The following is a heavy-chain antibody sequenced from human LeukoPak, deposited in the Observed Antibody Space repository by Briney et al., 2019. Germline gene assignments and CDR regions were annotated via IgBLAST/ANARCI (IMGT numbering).Heavy chain of an antibody. CDR3: ARDDPDTAMVLTDY. J-gene: IGHJ4*02. Sequence: ASVKVSCKASGYTFASYGISWVRQAPGQGLEWMGWISAYNGNTNYAQKLQGRVTMTTDTSTGTAYMELRSLRSDDTAVYYCARDDPDTAMVLTDYWGQGTLVTVSS. CDR2: ISAYNGNT. CDR1: GYTFASYG. V-gene: IGHV1-18*01. D-gene: IGHD5-18*01.